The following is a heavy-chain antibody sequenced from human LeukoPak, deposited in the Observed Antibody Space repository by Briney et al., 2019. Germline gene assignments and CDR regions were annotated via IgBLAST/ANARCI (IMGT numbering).Heavy chain of an antibody. CDR2: INHSGST. CDR1: GGSFSGYY. J-gene: IGHJ4*02. D-gene: IGHD5-18*01. Sequence: SETLSLTCAVYGGSFSGYYWSWIRQPPGKGLEWIGEINHSGSTNYNPSLESRVTISVDTSKNQFSLKLSSVTAADTAVYYCARRGVTRGYSYGYFDYWGQGTLVTVSS. V-gene: IGHV4-34*01. CDR3: ARRGVTRGYSYGYFDY.